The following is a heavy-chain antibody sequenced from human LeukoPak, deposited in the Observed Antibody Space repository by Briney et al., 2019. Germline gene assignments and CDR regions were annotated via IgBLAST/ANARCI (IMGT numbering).Heavy chain of an antibody. CDR3: ARDRGYSTFDN. CDR2: MKEDGGEI. Sequence: GGSLRLSCAASGFPFSNYWMSWVRQAPGKGLEWVTNMKEDGGEINYVDSVKGRFTISRDNAKNSLYLHMNSLRVDDTAVYYCARDRGYSTFDNWGQGTLVTVSS. D-gene: IGHD4-23*01. J-gene: IGHJ5*02. CDR1: GFPFSNYW. V-gene: IGHV3-7*01.